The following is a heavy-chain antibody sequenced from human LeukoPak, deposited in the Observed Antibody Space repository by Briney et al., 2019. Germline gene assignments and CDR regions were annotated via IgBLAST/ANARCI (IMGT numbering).Heavy chain of an antibody. D-gene: IGHD1-14*01. CDR3: ARTEPLPTPYWYFDL. CDR2: INPNSGGT. J-gene: IGHJ2*01. CDR1: GYTFTSYG. V-gene: IGHV1-2*02. Sequence: ASVKVSCKASGYTFTSYGISWVRQAPGQGLEWMGWINPNSGGTSYAQKFQGRVTMTRDTSISTAYMELSRLRSDDTAVYYCARTEPLPTPYWYFDLWGRGTLVTVSS.